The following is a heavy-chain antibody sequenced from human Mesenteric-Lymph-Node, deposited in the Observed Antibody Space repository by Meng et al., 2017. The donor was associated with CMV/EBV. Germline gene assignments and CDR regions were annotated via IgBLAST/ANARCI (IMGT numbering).Heavy chain of an antibody. CDR3: ARTGRGGTFGDWFDP. CDR2: ISPYSGNT. CDR1: GYTFTSYG. Sequence: ASVKVSCKASGYTFTSYGISWVRQAPGQGLEWMGWISPYSGNTNYAQNLQGRLTMTTDTSTRTAYMELTSLRSDDTAVYYCARTGRGGTFGDWFDPWGQGTLVTVSS. J-gene: IGHJ5*02. D-gene: IGHD1-14*01. V-gene: IGHV1-18*01.